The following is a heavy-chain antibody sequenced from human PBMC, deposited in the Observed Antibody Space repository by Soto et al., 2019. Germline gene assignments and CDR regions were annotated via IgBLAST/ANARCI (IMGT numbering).Heavy chain of an antibody. J-gene: IGHJ4*02. CDR2: ISGSGDST. V-gene: IGHV3-23*01. Sequence: EVQLLESGGGLVQPGGSLRLSCAASGFTFSSYAMRWVRQAPGKGLEWVSAISGSGDSTYYADSVNGRFTISRDNSKNTLYLQMNSLRAEDTAKYYCARRGSGSYYAYWGQGTLVTVSS. CDR1: GFTFSSYA. D-gene: IGHD1-26*01. CDR3: ARRGSGSYYAY.